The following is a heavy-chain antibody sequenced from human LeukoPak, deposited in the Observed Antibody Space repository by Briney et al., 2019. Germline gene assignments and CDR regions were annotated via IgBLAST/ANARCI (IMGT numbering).Heavy chain of an antibody. CDR3: ARDGVSMVRGVRVLDYYNYYMDV. D-gene: IGHD3-10*01. CDR1: GYTFTSYD. CDR2: MNPNSGNT. J-gene: IGHJ6*03. Sequence: ASVKVSCKASGYTFTSYDINWVRQATGQGLEWMGWMNPNSGNTGYAQKFQGRVTMTRDTSISTAYMELSSLRSEDTAVYYWARDGVSMVRGVRVLDYYNYYMDVWGKGTTVTISS. V-gene: IGHV1-8*01.